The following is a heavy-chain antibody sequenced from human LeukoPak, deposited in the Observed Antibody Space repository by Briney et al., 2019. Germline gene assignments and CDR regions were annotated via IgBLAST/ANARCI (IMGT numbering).Heavy chain of an antibody. CDR3: AKAFSGSSSNHAFDI. V-gene: IGHV4-59*12. Sequence: SETLSLTCTVSGGSISNDYWSWIRQPPGKGLEWIGYVYYGGSTNYNPSLKSRVTISVDTSKNQFSLQLNSVTPEDTAVYYCAKAFSGSSSNHAFDIWGQGTMVTVSS. CDR1: GGSISNDY. D-gene: IGHD1-26*01. CDR2: VYYGGST. J-gene: IGHJ3*02.